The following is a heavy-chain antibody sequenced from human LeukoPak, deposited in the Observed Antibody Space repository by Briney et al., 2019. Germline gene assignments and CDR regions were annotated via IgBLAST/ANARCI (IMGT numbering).Heavy chain of an antibody. CDR1: GFTFSGSA. CDR3: ARDPSSWYYYYMDV. D-gene: IGHD6-13*01. J-gene: IGHJ6*03. V-gene: IGHV3-69-1*01. CDR2: ISGGSK. Sequence: GGSLRLSCAASGFTFSGSAMHWVRQASGKGLEWVSFISGGSKEYADSVKGRFTISRDNAKNSLYLQMNSLRAEDTAVYYCARDPSSWYYYYMDVWGKGTTVTVSS.